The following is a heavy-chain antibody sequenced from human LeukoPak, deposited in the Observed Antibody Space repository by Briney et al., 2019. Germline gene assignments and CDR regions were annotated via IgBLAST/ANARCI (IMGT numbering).Heavy chain of an antibody. CDR3: AREIVEMAPEAAFDI. Sequence: GGSLRLSCAASGFTFSSYWMHWVRQAPGKGLVWVSRINSDGSSTSYADSVKGRFTISRDNAKNTLYLQMNSVRAEDTAVYYCAREIVEMAPEAAFDIWGQGTMVTVSS. J-gene: IGHJ3*02. CDR1: GFTFSSYW. D-gene: IGHD5-24*01. V-gene: IGHV3-74*01. CDR2: INSDGSST.